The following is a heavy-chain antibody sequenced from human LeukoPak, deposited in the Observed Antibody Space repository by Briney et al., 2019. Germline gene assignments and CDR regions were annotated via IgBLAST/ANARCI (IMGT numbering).Heavy chain of an antibody. CDR2: ISGSGGGT. CDR1: GFTFSSYS. J-gene: IGHJ4*02. CDR3: AKGVSGSYFTDY. V-gene: IGHV3-23*01. Sequence: GGSLRLSCAASGFTFSSYSMNWVRQAPGKGLEWVSGISGSGGGTYYADSVKGRFTISRDNSKNTLYLQMNSLRAEDTAVYYCAKGVSGSYFTDYWGQGTLVTVSS. D-gene: IGHD3-16*01.